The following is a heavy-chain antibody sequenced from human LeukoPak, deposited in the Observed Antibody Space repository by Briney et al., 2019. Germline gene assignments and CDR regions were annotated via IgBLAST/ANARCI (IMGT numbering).Heavy chain of an antibody. V-gene: IGHV3-23*01. D-gene: IGHD5-18*01. CDR1: GFTFSSYE. CDR2: ISGSGGST. CDR3: AKGPRGYSYGYYFDY. J-gene: IGHJ4*02. Sequence: GGSLRLSCAASGFTFSSYEMNWVRQAPGKGLEWVSAISGSGGSTYYADSVKGRFTISRDNSKNTLYLQMNSLRAEDTAVYYCAKGPRGYSYGYYFDYWGQGTLVTVSS.